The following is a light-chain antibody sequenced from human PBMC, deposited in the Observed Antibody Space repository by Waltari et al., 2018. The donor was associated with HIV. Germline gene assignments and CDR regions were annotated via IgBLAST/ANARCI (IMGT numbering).Light chain of an antibody. CDR1: QGIRID. CDR2: AIS. Sequence: DIQMTQSPSSPSASVGYPVTITCRASQGIRIDLGWYQQKPGKAPQRLIYAISSLQSGVPSRFSGSGSGSQYTLTITGLQPEDSATYYCLQHDSYPRTFGGGTKVEIK. CDR3: LQHDSYPRT. J-gene: IGKJ4*01. V-gene: IGKV1-17*01.